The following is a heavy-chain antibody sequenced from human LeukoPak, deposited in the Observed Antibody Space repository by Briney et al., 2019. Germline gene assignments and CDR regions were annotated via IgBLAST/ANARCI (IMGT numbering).Heavy chain of an antibody. Sequence: GGSLGLSCAASGFTFSIYAMTWVRQAPGKGLEWVSAVSGSGGSTYYADSVTGRFTISRDNSKNTLYLQMNSLRAEDTAVYFCAKAGIIAADFNYYFDYWGQGTLVTVSS. D-gene: IGHD6-13*01. CDR3: AKAGIIAADFNYYFDY. CDR2: VSGSGGST. CDR1: GFTFSIYA. V-gene: IGHV3-23*01. J-gene: IGHJ4*02.